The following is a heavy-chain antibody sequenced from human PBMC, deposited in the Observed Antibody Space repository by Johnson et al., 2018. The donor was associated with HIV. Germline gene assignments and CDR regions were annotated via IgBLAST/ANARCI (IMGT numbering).Heavy chain of an antibody. CDR1: GFTFDDYA. J-gene: IGHJ3*02. CDR3: SRRGRSSSWYDLDI. V-gene: IGHV3-9*01. Sequence: VQLVESGGGLVQPGGSLRLSCAASGFTFDDYAMHWVRQAPGKGLELVSGICRTSGSIGYADSVMGRFTISRDNAKKSLFLQMNRRGAEDTAVYYCSRRGRSSSWYDLDIWGQGTMVSVSS. CDR2: ICRTSGSI. D-gene: IGHD6-13*01.